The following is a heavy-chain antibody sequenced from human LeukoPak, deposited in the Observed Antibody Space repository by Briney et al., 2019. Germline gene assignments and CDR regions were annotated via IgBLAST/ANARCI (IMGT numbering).Heavy chain of an antibody. Sequence: PGGSLRLSCAASGFTFSNHWVHWVRQVPGKGLVWVSRIDGGGSSTSYADSVRGRFSISRDNGKSTLYLQMNSLKVEDTAVYYCARGPGSSGGAFVGDYWGHGTLVTVSS. CDR3: ARGPGSSGGAFVGDY. V-gene: IGHV3-74*01. CDR1: GFTFSNHW. CDR2: IDGGGSST. J-gene: IGHJ4*01. D-gene: IGHD3-22*01.